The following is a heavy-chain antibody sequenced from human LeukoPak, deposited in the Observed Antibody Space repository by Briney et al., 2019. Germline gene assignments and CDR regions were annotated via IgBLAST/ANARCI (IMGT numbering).Heavy chain of an antibody. CDR1: GYTFTGYY. V-gene: IGHV1-2*02. CDR3: ARERRGLLWFGEDYYYYYMDV. Sequence: GASVKVSCKASGYTFTGYYMHWVRQAPGQGLERMGWINPNSGGTNYAQKFQGRVTMTRDTSISTAYMELSRLRSDDTAVYYCARERRGLLWFGEDYYYYYMDVWGKGTTVTVSS. CDR2: INPNSGGT. D-gene: IGHD3-10*01. J-gene: IGHJ6*03.